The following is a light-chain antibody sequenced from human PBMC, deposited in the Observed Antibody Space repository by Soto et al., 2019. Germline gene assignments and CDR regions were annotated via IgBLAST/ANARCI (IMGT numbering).Light chain of an antibody. CDR2: DAS. V-gene: IGKV3-11*01. CDR3: QQRSNWTPWT. Sequence: EIVLTQSPATLSLSPGERATLSCRASQSVSSYLAWYQQKPGQAPRLLIYDASNRATGIPARFSGSGSGTDFTLTISRLEPEDFVVYYCQQRSNWTPWTFGERPKVELK. CDR1: QSVSSY. J-gene: IGKJ1*01.